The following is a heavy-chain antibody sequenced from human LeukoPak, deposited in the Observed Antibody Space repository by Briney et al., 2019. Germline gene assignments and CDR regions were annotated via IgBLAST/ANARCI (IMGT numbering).Heavy chain of an antibody. D-gene: IGHD5-24*01. CDR1: GYTFTDYY. CDR3: ARADSGDGYNLSFDY. V-gene: IGHV1-2*04. CDR2: INPNSGGT. J-gene: IGHJ4*02. Sequence: VASVRVSCKASGYTFTDYYMHWVRQAPGQGLEWMGWINPNSGGTNYAQKFQGWVTMTRDTSISTAYMELSRLRSDDTAVYYCARADSGDGYNLSFDYWGQGTLVTVSS.